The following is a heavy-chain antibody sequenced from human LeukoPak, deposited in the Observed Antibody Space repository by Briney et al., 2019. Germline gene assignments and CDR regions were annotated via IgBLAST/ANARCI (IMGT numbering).Heavy chain of an antibody. CDR2: ISYDGSNK. CDR3: ARDSKVEMATIIPPCY. Sequence: SGGSLRLSCAVSGFTFSNYGMHWVRQAPGKGLEWVAVISYDGSNKYYADSVKGRFTISRDNSKNTLYLQMNSLRAEDTAVYYCARDSKVEMATIIPPCYWGQGTLVTVSS. J-gene: IGHJ4*02. D-gene: IGHD5-24*01. CDR1: GFTFSNYG. V-gene: IGHV3-30*03.